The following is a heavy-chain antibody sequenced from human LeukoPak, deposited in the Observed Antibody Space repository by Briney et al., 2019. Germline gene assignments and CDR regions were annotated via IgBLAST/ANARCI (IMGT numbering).Heavy chain of an antibody. Sequence: ASVKVSCKASGYTFTGYYMHWVRQAPGQGLEWMGWINPNSGGTNYAQKFQGRVTVTRDTSTSTAYMELSRLRSDDTAVYYCARGYCSSTSCYTVFDYWGQGTLVTVSS. CDR1: GYTFTGYY. CDR2: INPNSGGT. J-gene: IGHJ4*02. V-gene: IGHV1-2*02. CDR3: ARGYCSSTSCYTVFDY. D-gene: IGHD2-2*02.